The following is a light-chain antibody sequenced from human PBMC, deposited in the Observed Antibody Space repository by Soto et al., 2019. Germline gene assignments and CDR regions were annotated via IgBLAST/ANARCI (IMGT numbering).Light chain of an antibody. Sequence: DIQMTQSPSSLSASVGDRVTITCRASQSISSYLNWYQQKPGKAPKLLIYAASSLQSGVPSRFSGSGSGTDFTLTSSSLQPEDFATYYCQQNYSTPPTFGQGTKVEIK. CDR2: AAS. CDR3: QQNYSTPPT. J-gene: IGKJ1*01. V-gene: IGKV1-39*01. CDR1: QSISSY.